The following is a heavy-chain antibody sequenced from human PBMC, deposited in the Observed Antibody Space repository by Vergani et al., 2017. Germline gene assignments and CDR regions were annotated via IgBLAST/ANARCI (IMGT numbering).Heavy chain of an antibody. V-gene: IGHV1-8*01. CDR1: GYTFTSYD. CDR3: ARRRLHGGYNWFDP. J-gene: IGHJ5*02. Sequence: QVQLVQSGAEVKKPGASVKVSCKASGYTFTSYDINWVRQATGQGLEWMGWMNPNSGNTGYAQKFQGRVTMTRNTSISTAYMELSSLRSEDTAVYDCARRRLHGGYNWFDPWGQGTLVTVSS. D-gene: IGHD4-11*01. CDR2: MNPNSGNT.